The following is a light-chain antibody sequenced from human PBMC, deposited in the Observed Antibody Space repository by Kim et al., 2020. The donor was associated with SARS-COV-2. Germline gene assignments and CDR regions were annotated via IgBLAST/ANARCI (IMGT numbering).Light chain of an antibody. CDR1: SSNSGNND. V-gene: IGLV1-51*01. CDR2: DNN. CDR3: GTWDSSLSAVV. J-gene: IGLJ2*01. Sequence: GQKVTSPCSGSSSNSGNNDDSWYQQHPGTAPNLLIYDNNKRPSGIPDRFSGSKSGTSATLGITGLQTGDEADYYCGTWDSSLSAVVFGGGTQLTVL.